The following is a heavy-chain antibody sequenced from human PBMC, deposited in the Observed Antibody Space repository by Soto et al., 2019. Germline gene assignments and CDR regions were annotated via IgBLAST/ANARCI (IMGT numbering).Heavy chain of an antibody. Sequence: QVQLQQWGAGLLRPAETLSLTCAVYGGSFSGYYWTWIRPPPGKGLEWIGEINQSGFTSYNPSLESRVTMSVDTSKNQFSLRLSSVTAADTAVYACARFPFDRSSWTNPRFFDYWGQGTLVTVSS. J-gene: IGHJ4*02. CDR3: ARFPFDRSSWTNPRFFDY. CDR2: INQSGFT. V-gene: IGHV4-34*01. CDR1: GGSFSGYY. D-gene: IGHD6-13*01.